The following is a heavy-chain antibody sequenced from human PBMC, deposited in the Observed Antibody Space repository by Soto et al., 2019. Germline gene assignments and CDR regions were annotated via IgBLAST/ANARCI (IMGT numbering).Heavy chain of an antibody. V-gene: IGHV3-66*01. CDR2: INSGGST. Sequence: EVQLVESGGGLVQPGGSLRLSCAASGFTVSTNYMSWVRQAPGKGLEWVSVINSGGSTYYADSVKGRFTISRDNSKNTLYLQMNSLRAEDTAVYYCASAVLNLPLDYWGQGTLVTVSS. CDR1: GFTVSTNY. CDR3: ASAVLNLPLDY. J-gene: IGHJ4*02. D-gene: IGHD3-9*01.